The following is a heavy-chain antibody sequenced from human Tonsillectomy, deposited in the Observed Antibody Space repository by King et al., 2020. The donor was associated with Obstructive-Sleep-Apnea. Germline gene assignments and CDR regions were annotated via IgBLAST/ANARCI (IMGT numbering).Heavy chain of an antibody. V-gene: IGHV3-30*02. CDR2: IRYDGSNK. CDR1: GFTFSSYG. J-gene: IGHJ6*02. CDR3: AKGFNLRAGSGSPNYYYYYGMDV. D-gene: IGHD3-10*01. Sequence: VQLVESGGGVVQPGRSLRLSCAASGFTFSSYGMHWVRQAPGKGLEWVAFIRYDGSNKYYADSVKGRFTISRDNSKNTLYLQMNSLRAEDTAVYYCAKGFNLRAGSGSPNYYYYYGMDVWGQGTTVTVPS.